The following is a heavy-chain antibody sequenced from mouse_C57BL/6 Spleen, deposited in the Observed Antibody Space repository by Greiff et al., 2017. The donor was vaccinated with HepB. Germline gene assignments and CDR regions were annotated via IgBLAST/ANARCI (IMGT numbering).Heavy chain of an antibody. CDR2: IDPSDSET. Sequence: QVQLQQPGAELVRPGSSVKLSCKASGYTFTSYWMHWVKQRPIQGLEWIGNIDPSDSETHYNQKFKDKATLTVDKSSSTAYMPLSSLTSEDSAVYYCASALYYAIDYWGQGTSVTVSS. CDR1: GYTFTSYW. J-gene: IGHJ4*01. CDR3: ASALYYAIDY. V-gene: IGHV1-52*01.